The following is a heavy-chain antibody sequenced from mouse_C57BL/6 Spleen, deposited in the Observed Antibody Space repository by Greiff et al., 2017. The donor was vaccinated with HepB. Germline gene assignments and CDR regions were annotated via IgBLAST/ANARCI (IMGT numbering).Heavy chain of an antibody. CDR1: GYTFTDYE. V-gene: IGHV1-15*01. J-gene: IGHJ2*01. Sequence: QVQLQQSGAELVRPGASVTLSCKASGYTFTDYEMHWVKQTPVHGLEWIGAIDPETGGTAYNQKFKGKAILTADKSSSTAYMELRSLTSEDSAVYYCTGEELGPLDYWGQGTTLTVSS. CDR2: IDPETGGT. CDR3: TGEELGPLDY. D-gene: IGHD4-1*01.